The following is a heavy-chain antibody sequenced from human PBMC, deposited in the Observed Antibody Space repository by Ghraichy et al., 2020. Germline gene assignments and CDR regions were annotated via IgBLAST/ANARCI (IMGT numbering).Heavy chain of an antibody. CDR2: VYYRGNT. D-gene: IGHD2-8*01. J-gene: IGHJ3*02. Sequence: SETLSLTCTVSGVSISDYYWSWIRQTPGKGLEWIGDVYYRGNTKYNPSLKSRVTISLDTPTNQFSLKLRSVTTADTAVYYCARGARRRLYDAFDIWGQGTVVTVSS. CDR1: GVSISDYY. CDR3: ARGARRRLYDAFDI. V-gene: IGHV4-59*01.